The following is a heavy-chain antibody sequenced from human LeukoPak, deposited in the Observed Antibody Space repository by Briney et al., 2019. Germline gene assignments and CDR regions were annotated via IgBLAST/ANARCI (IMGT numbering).Heavy chain of an antibody. D-gene: IGHD5-18*01. CDR2: IYYSENT. J-gene: IGHJ4*02. CDR3: ERSYIAMAGEGLFDY. Sequence: PSETLSLTCTASGGSISSYYWSWIRQPPGKGLEWIGYIYYSENTNYNPSLKSRVTISVDTSNNQFSLKLSSVTGAVMVVQYCERSYIAMAGEGLFDYWGQGTLVTVSS. V-gene: IGHV4-59*01. CDR1: GGSISSYY.